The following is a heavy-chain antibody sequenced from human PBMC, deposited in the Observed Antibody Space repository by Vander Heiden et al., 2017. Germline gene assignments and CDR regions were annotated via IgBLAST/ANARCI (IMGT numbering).Heavy chain of an antibody. CDR3: ATDGPNWNDGYFDY. Sequence: EVQLVESGGGLVQPGGSLRLSCAASGFTFSSYDMNLVRQAPGKGLEWVSRISTSGTGMYYADSVKGRFTVSRDNTQNSLFLQMNSLRAEDTAVYYCATDGPNWNDGYFDYWGQGTLVTVSS. V-gene: IGHV3-48*03. CDR2: ISTSGTGM. CDR1: GFTFSSYD. J-gene: IGHJ4*02. D-gene: IGHD1-1*01.